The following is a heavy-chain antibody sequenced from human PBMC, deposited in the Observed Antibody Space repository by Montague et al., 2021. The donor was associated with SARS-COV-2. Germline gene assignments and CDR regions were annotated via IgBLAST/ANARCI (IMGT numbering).Heavy chain of an antibody. V-gene: IGHV3-23*01. CDR2: ISTSGDYT. D-gene: IGHD5-24*01. J-gene: IGHJ4*02. CDR3: AKDREMDYSADY. CDR1: GFIFRHYA. Sequence: SLRLSSAASGFIFRHYAMSWVRQAPGKGLEWVSGISTSGDYTYYADPLKGRFTISRDNSRNTLYLQMNSLRAEDTAIYYCAKDREMDYSADYWGQGTLVTVSS.